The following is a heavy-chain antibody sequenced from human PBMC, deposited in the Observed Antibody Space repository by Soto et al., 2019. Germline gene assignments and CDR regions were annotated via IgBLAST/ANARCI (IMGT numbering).Heavy chain of an antibody. CDR1: GFTLSNYA. D-gene: IGHD2-15*01. V-gene: IGHV3-21*01. J-gene: IGHJ6*02. CDR3: ARIKLVDFFFINVDVYDMDV. CDR2: ISSDSRYI. Sequence: EVQLVESGGGLVQPGGSLRLSCAASGFTLSNYAVNWVRQAPGKGLEWVSYISSDSRYIYHGDSGKGRFTISRDNARNSGDLQMNSLRDEDTAVYYCARIKLVDFFFINVDVYDMDVWGQGTPVTVSS.